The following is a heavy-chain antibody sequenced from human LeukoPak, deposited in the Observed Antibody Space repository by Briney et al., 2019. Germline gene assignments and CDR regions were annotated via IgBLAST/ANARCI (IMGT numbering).Heavy chain of an antibody. CDR1: GGSISSYD. CDR2: IYTSGST. CDR3: ARVLRYCSGGNCYSGGLGYMDV. V-gene: IGHV4-4*07. Sequence: KASETLSLTCTVSGGSISSYDWSWIRQPAGKGLEWIGRIYTSGSTNYNPSLKSRVTMSVDTSKNQFSLKLSSVTAADTAVYYCARVLRYCSGGNCYSGGLGYMDVWGKGTTVTISS. J-gene: IGHJ6*03. D-gene: IGHD2-15*01.